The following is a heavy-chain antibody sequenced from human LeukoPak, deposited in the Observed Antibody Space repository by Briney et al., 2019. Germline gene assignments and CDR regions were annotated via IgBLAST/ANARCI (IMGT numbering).Heavy chain of an antibody. CDR2: IDPSDSYT. CDR1: GYSFTSYW. CDR3: ARQGTDSSGFSGY. V-gene: IGHV5-10-1*01. Sequence: GESLKISCKGSGYSFTSYWISWVRQMPGEGLEWMGRIDPSDSYTNYSPSFQGHVTISADKSISTAYLQWSSLKASDTAMYYCARQGTDSSGFSGYWGQGTLVTVSS. J-gene: IGHJ4*02. D-gene: IGHD3-22*01.